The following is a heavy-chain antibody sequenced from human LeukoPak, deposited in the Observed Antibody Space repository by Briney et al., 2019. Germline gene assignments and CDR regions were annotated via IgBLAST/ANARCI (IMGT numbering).Heavy chain of an antibody. D-gene: IGHD1-1*01. Sequence: GGSLRLSCAASGFTFSTYAMSWVHQAPGKGLEWVSGISWSSGSIGYADSVKGRFTISRDNAKNSLYLQMNSLRAEDTALYYCAKDIELQLDGMDVWGQGTTVTVSS. J-gene: IGHJ6*02. CDR2: ISWSSGSI. V-gene: IGHV3-9*01. CDR3: AKDIELQLDGMDV. CDR1: GFTFSTYA.